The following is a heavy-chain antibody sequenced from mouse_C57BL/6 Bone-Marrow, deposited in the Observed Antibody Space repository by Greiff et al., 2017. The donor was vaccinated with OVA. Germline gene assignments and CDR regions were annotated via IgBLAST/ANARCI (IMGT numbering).Heavy chain of an antibody. J-gene: IGHJ4*01. CDR3: ARGRYYAMDY. CDR2: ISYSGST. Sequence: VQLKQSGPGLAKPSQTLSLTCSVTGYSITSDYWNWIRKFTGKKLAYMGYISYSGSTYYNPSLTSRISITRDTSKNQYYLQLNSVTTEDTATYYCARGRYYAMDYWGQGTSVTVSS. V-gene: IGHV3-8*01. CDR1: GYSITSDY.